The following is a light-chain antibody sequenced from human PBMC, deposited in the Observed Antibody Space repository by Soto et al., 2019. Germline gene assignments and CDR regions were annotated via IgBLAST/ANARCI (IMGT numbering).Light chain of an antibody. CDR1: QDVRNW. J-gene: IGKJ3*01. CDR3: QQVADFPLT. Sequence: IQMTQSPSTVSASVGDRVTITCRASQDVRNWIAWYQQRPGKAPKYLIHGATTLESGVPSRFSGSVSGTDFTLTISNVQPEDFAAYYCQQVADFPLTFGPGTKVNIK. V-gene: IGKV1-12*01. CDR2: GAT.